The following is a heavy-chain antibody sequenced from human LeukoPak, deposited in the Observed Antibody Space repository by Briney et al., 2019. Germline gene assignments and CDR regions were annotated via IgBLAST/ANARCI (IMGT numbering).Heavy chain of an antibody. Sequence: GGSLRLSCAASGFTVSSYAMSWVRQAPGKGLEWVSAISGSGGSTYYADSVKGRFTISRDNSKNTLYLQMNSLRAEDTAVYYCAKDLRYGDYRGHYWGQGTLVTVSS. CDR2: ISGSGGST. CDR3: AKDLRYGDYRGHY. J-gene: IGHJ4*02. V-gene: IGHV3-23*01. D-gene: IGHD4-17*01. CDR1: GFTVSSYA.